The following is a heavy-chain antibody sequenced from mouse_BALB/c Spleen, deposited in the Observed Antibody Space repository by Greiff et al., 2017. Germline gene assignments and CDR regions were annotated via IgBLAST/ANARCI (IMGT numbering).Heavy chain of an antibody. Sequence: VKVVESGPSLVQPSQSLSITCTVSGFSLTSYGVHWVRQSPGKGLEWLGVIWRGGSTDYNAAFMSRLSITKDNSKSQVFFKMNRLQADDTAIYYGAKGDPLYAMDYWGQGTSVTVSA. CDR3: AKGDPLYAMDY. CDR2: IWRGGST. J-gene: IGHJ4*01. V-gene: IGHV2-5-1*01. CDR1: GFSLTSYG.